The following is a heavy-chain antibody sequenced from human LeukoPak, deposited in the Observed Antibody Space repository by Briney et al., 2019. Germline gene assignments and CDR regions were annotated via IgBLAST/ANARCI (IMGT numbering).Heavy chain of an antibody. CDR2: ITNNGDST. CDR1: GFTFSTYP. CDR3: ARDNRRSGGSGSWAAFDI. J-gene: IGHJ3*02. V-gene: IGHV3-64*01. Sequence: GGSLRLTCVASGFTFSTYPMHWVRQAPGKGLEYVSAITNNGDSTYHANSVKGRFTISRDNSKNTLYLQMGSLRAEDMAVYYCARDNRRSGGSGSWAAFDIWGQGTMVTVSS. D-gene: IGHD3-10*01.